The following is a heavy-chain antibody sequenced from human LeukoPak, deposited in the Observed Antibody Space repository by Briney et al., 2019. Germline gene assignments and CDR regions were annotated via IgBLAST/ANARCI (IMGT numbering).Heavy chain of an antibody. V-gene: IGHV5-51*01. J-gene: IGHJ4*02. CDR3: ARQVHGSGSYYNLGLGY. Sequence: GESLKISCKGFGYSFTNYWIGWVRQMPGKGLEWMGIIYPGDSDTRYSPSFQGQVTISADKSISTAYLQWSSLKASDSAMYYCARQVHGSGSYYNLGLGYWGQGTLVAVSS. CDR1: GYSFTNYW. CDR2: IYPGDSDT. D-gene: IGHD3-10*01.